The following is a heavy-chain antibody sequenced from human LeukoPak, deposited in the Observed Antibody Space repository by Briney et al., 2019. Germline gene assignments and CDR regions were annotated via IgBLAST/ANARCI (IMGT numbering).Heavy chain of an antibody. CDR3: ARRPLYDSSGYYFDY. CDR2: IIPIFGTA. J-gene: IGHJ4*02. Sequence: SVKVSCKASGGTFSSYAISWVRQAPGQGLEWMGGIIPIFGTANYAQKFQGRVTITADESTSTAYMELSSLRSGDTAVYYCARRPLYDSSGYYFDYWGQGTLVTVSS. CDR1: GGTFSSYA. V-gene: IGHV1-69*13. D-gene: IGHD3-22*01.